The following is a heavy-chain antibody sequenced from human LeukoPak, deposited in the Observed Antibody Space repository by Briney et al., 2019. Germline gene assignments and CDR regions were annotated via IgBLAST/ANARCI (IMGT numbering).Heavy chain of an antibody. CDR3: ARAYGSGSYYYWFDP. V-gene: IGHV1-8*01. J-gene: IGHJ5*02. CDR1: GYTFTSYD. Sequence: ASVKVSCKASGYTFTSYDINWVRQATGQGPEWMGWMNPNSGNTGYAQKFQGRVTMTRNTSISTAYMELSSLRSEDTAVYYCARAYGSGSYYYWFDPWGQGTLVTVFS. D-gene: IGHD3-10*01. CDR2: MNPNSGNT.